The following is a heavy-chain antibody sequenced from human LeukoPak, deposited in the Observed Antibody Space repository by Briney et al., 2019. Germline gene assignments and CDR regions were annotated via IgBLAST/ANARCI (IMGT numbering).Heavy chain of an antibody. V-gene: IGHV4-39*07. J-gene: IGHJ4*02. D-gene: IGHD3-22*01. CDR2: IYYSGST. CDR3: ASYHDSSGYFYGVSHFDY. CDR1: GGSMSNNNYY. Sequence: KPSETLSLTCTVSGGSMSNNNYYWGWIRQPPGKGLEWVGSIYYSGSTYYNPSLKGRGTISVDTSRNHFSLKVTSVTAADTAVYYCASYHDSSGYFYGVSHFDYWGQGTLVTVSS.